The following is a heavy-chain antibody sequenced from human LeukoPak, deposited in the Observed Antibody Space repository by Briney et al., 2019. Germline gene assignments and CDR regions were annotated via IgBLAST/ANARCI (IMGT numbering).Heavy chain of an antibody. J-gene: IGHJ4*02. CDR2: IFNEGRT. V-gene: IGHV3-53*01. CDR3: ARGTGEVTAGYY. CDR1: GFTVRSFY. D-gene: IGHD2-21*02. Sequence: PGGSLRLSCAASGFTVRSFYMSWVRQAPGKGLEWVSVIFNEGRTFYADSVKGGFTISRDDSKNTLSLQMNSLRADDTAVYYCARGTGEVTAGYYWGQRTLVTVSS.